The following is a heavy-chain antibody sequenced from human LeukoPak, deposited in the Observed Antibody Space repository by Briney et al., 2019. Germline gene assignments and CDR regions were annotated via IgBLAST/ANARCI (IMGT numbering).Heavy chain of an antibody. CDR2: ISSSSSYI. CDR3: ARIKSGPDAFDI. J-gene: IGHJ3*02. CDR1: GFTFSSYS. Sequence: GGSLRLSCAASGFTFSSYSMNWVRQAPGKGLEWVSSISSSSSYIYYADSVKGRFTISRDNAKNSLYLQMNSLRAEDPAVYYCARIKSGPDAFDIWGQGTMVTVSS. V-gene: IGHV3-21*01.